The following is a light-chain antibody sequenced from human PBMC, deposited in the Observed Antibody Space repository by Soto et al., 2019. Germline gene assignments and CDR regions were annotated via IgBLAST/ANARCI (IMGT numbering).Light chain of an antibody. Sequence: EIVMTQSPATLSVSPGERVTLSCRASQSVSDNLAWYQQKPGQAPRLLIYGASTRVTGIPARFSGSGSGTEFTLTISSLQSEEFAVYYCQQYNNWPLTFGPGTNVDIK. V-gene: IGKV3-15*01. CDR3: QQYNNWPLT. CDR2: GAS. J-gene: IGKJ3*01. CDR1: QSVSDN.